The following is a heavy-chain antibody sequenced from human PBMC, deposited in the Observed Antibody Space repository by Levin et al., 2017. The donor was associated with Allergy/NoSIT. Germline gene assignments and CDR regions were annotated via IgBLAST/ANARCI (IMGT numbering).Heavy chain of an antibody. D-gene: IGHD3-10*01. V-gene: IGHV3-30*18. CDR2: ISYDGSNK. J-gene: IGHJ6*02. CDR3: AKEGRDGGAYYYGMDV. Sequence: GGSLRLSCAASGFTFSSYGMHWVRQAPGKGLEWVAVISYDGSNKYYADSVKGRFTISRDNSKNTLYLQMNSLRAEDTAVYYCAKEGRDGGAYYYGMDVWGQGTTVTVSS. CDR1: GFTFSSYG.